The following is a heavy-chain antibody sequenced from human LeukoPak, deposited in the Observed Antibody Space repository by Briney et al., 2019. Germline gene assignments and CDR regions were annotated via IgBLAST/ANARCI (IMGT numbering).Heavy chain of an antibody. J-gene: IGHJ6*02. Sequence: ASVKVSCKASGYIFTSYGLSWVRQAPGQGLEWMGWISAYNGNTNYAQKVQGRVTMTTETSTRTAYMELGSLISDDTAVYYCARNLGTAGVYYGMDVWGPGTTVTVSS. CDR1: GYIFTSYG. CDR3: ARNLGTAGVYYGMDV. V-gene: IGHV1-18*01. CDR2: ISAYNGNT. D-gene: IGHD6-13*01.